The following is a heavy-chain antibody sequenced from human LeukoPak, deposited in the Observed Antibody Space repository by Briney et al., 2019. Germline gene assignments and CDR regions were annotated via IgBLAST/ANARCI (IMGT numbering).Heavy chain of an antibody. J-gene: IGHJ4*02. CDR1: GFTFSDHY. Sequence: GGSLRLSCAASGFTFSDHYMDWVRQAPGKGLEWVARTRDKANSYTTEYAASVKGRFTISRDDSKNSLYLQMSSLRTEDTAVYFCARGSTGRPSVFDYWGQGTLVTV. V-gene: IGHV3-72*01. D-gene: IGHD1-14*01. CDR2: TRDKANSYTT. CDR3: ARGSTGRPSVFDY.